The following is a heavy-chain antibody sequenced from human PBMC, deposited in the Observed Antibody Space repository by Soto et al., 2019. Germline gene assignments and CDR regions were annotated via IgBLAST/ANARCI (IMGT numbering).Heavy chain of an antibody. CDR2: FVPLFGST. V-gene: IGHV1-69*01. CDR1: GGTFSGYA. J-gene: IGHJ4*02. Sequence: QVQLVQSGAEVKKPGSSVKVSCQASGGTFSGYALTWVRQAPGQGLEWMGEFVPLFGSTNYAQKFAGRITIIADESTSTGYMELSTLRSEDTAVYYCETHSLGTSSPPYVDNWGEGTLVTVSS. CDR3: ETHSLGTSSPPYVDN.